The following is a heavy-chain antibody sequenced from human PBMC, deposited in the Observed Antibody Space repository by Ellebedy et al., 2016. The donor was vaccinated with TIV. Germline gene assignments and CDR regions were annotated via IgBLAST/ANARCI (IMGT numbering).Heavy chain of an antibody. CDR2: ISSSGVST. Sequence: GGSLRLSCAASGFTFRNFAMTWVRQAPGRGLEWVSSISSSGVSTDYADSVRGRVTISRDNSKNTLYLQMNSLQADDTALDYCAKLDSSGYYYGRFDYWGQGTLVTVSS. D-gene: IGHD3-22*01. CDR1: GFTFRNFA. V-gene: IGHV3-23*01. J-gene: IGHJ4*02. CDR3: AKLDSSGYYYGRFDY.